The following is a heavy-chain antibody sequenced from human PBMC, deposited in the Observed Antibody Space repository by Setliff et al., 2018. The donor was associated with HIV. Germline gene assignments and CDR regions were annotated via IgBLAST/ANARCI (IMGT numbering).Heavy chain of an antibody. Sequence: SETLSLTCTVSGGSMSSYHWSWIRQPPGKGLEWIGYIYDSGTTNYNPSLKSRVTISVDTSKNQFSLKLSSVTAADTAVYYCAREIYGGNSRPFDCWGQGTLVTVSS. CDR2: IYDSGTT. CDR1: GGSMSSYH. J-gene: IGHJ4*02. D-gene: IGHD4-17*01. CDR3: AREIYGGNSRPFDC. V-gene: IGHV4-59*01.